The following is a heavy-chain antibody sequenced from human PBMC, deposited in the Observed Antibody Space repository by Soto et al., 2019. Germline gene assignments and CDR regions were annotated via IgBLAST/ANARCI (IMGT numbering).Heavy chain of an antibody. Sequence: ASVKVSCTASGGTPSNSAISWVRQAPGQGLEWLGGIIPVFGLVKYAQNFQGRVTITADESTNTAYMELSSLRPEDTAVYYCGGGRKGVVGSCSYYGNDGRGPGATVTVSS. V-gene: IGHV1-69*13. CDR2: IIPVFGLV. D-gene: IGHD2-8*01. J-gene: IGHJ6*01. CDR3: GGGRKGVVGSCSYYGNDG. CDR1: GGTPSNSA.